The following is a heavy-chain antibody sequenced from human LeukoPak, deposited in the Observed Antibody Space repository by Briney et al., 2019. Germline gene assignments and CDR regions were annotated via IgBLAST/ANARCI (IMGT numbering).Heavy chain of an antibody. D-gene: IGHD6-19*01. V-gene: IGHV3-30*02. CDR2: IGFGGTNK. Sequence: GGSLRLSCAASGFTFSHYGMHWVRQAPGRGLEWLAFIGFGGTNKYYADSVQGRFSISRDTSKNTLYLQMNSLRADDTAVYYCARDLYSSGWYGIHWGQGTLVTVSS. CDR3: ARDLYSSGWYGIH. J-gene: IGHJ4*02. CDR1: GFTFSHYG.